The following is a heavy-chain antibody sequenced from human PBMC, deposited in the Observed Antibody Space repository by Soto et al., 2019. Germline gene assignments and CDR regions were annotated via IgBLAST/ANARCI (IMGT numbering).Heavy chain of an antibody. CDR3: AASGCDFCSGYYAYVPPTYRMDV. CDR2: IVVGSGNT. J-gene: IGHJ6*02. Sequence: SVKVSCKASGFTFTSSAVQSVRQARGQRXEWIGWIVVGSGNTNYAQKFQERVTITRDMSTSTAYMELSSLRSEDTAVYYCAASGCDFCSGYYAYVPPTYRMDVWGQGTTVTVSS. CDR1: GFTFTSSA. D-gene: IGHD3-3*01. V-gene: IGHV1-58*01.